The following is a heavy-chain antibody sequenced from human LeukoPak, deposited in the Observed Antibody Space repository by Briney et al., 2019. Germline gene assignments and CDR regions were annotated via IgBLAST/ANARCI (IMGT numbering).Heavy chain of an antibody. CDR1: GFTFGRSP. CDR3: GRRATTERGHSYGLDL. J-gene: IGHJ5*02. CDR2: ISDDGYTT. V-gene: IGHV3-23*01. Sequence: GGTLRLSSVASGFTFGRSPMTWVRQGPGKGLEWVSSISDDGYTTYYADSVKGRFTISRDNAKNSLYLQMNSLRAEDTAVYYCGRRATTERGHSYGLDLWGQGTLVTVSS. D-gene: IGHD5-18*01.